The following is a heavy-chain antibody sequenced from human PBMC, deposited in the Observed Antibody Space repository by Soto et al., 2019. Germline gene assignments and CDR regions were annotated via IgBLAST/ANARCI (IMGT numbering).Heavy chain of an antibody. CDR1: GGSITSYY. D-gene: IGHD4-17*01. CDR3: ARHYGVSD. CDR2: IYYSGTT. Sequence: NPSETLSLTCTVSGGSITSYYWSWIRQPPGKGLEWIGYIYYSGTTNYNPSLKSRVTMSVDASKNQFSLKLTSVTAADTAVYYCARHYGVSDWGQGTLVTVFS. V-gene: IGHV4-59*08. J-gene: IGHJ4*02.